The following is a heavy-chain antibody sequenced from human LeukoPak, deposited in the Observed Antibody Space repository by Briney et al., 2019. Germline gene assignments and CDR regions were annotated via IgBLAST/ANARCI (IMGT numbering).Heavy chain of an antibody. CDR3: AKPMTYDILTGYYWGPSDDFPAH. J-gene: IGHJ4*02. Sequence: GGSLRLSCAASGFTFSSYWTHWVRQAPGKGLVWVSRINSDGSSTSYADSVKGRFTISRDNAKNTLYLQMNSLRAEDTAVYYCAKPMTYDILTGYYWGPSDDFPAHWGQGTLVTVSS. V-gene: IGHV3-74*01. D-gene: IGHD3-9*01. CDR2: INSDGSST. CDR1: GFTFSSYW.